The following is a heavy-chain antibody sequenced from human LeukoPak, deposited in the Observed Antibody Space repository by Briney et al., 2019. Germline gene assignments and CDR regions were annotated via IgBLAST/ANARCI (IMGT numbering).Heavy chain of an antibody. V-gene: IGHV4-34*01. CDR3: ARGGGDCSSTSCSFDY. J-gene: IGHJ4*02. CDR1: GGSFSGYY. Sequence: RPSETLSLTCAVYGGSFSGYYWSWIRQPPGKGLEWIGEINHSGSTNYNPSLKSRVTISVDTSKNQFSLKPSSVTAADTAVYYCARGGGDCSSTSCSFDYWGQGTLVTVSS. CDR2: INHSGST. D-gene: IGHD2-2*01.